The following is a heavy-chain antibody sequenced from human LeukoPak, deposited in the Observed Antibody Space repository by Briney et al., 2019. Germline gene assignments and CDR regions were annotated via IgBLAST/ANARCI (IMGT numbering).Heavy chain of an antibody. CDR1: GFTLSNYG. CDR2: IRYDGSNK. CDR3: AKDGHDYVWVGYFDY. D-gene: IGHD3-16*01. V-gene: IGHV3-30*02. J-gene: IGHJ4*02. Sequence: GGSLRLSCAASGFTLSNYGMHWVRQAPGKGLEWVAFIRYDGSNKYYADSVKGRFTISRDNSKNTLYLQMNSLRAEDTAVYYCAKDGHDYVWVGYFDYWGQGTLVTVSS.